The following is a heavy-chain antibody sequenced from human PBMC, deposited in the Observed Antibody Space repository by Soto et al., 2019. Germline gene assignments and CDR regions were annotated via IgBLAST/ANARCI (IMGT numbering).Heavy chain of an antibody. CDR3: ARDSRNRNFFDY. D-gene: IGHD2-2*01. V-gene: IGHV3-53*01. Sequence: GGSLRLSCAASGFTVSSNYMTWVRQAPGKGLEWVSVIYSGGNTYYTDSVKGRFTISRDNSKNTLYLQMNSLRAEDTALYYCARDSRNRNFFDYWGQGTLVTVAS. J-gene: IGHJ4*02. CDR1: GFTVSSNY. CDR2: IYSGGNT.